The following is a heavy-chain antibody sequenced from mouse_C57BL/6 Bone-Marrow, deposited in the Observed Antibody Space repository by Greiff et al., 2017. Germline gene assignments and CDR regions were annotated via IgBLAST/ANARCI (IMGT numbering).Heavy chain of an antibody. D-gene: IGHD1-1*01. CDR3: TRKGGSSLDY. CDR1: GYTFPDYE. V-gene: IGHV1-15*01. J-gene: IGHJ2*01. CDR2: IDPETDGT. Sequence: VQLQQSGAELVRPGASVTLSCKASGYTFPDYEMHWVKQTPVPGLEWVGAIDPETDGTAYTQKFTGKAILTADKSSSTSYMELRSLTAEDSAVYYCTRKGGSSLDYWGQGTTLTVSS.